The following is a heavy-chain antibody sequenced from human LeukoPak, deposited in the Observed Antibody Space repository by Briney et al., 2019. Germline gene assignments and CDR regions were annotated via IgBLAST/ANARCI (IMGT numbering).Heavy chain of an antibody. J-gene: IGHJ4*02. Sequence: PGGSLRLSCAASGFTFSSYAMYWVRQAPGKGLEWVAVISYDGSNKYYADSVKGRFTISRDNSKNTLYLQMNSLRAEDTAVYYCARSASGSYPYYFDYWGQGTLVTVSS. CDR2: ISYDGSNK. CDR1: GFTFSSYA. D-gene: IGHD1-26*01. V-gene: IGHV3-30-3*01. CDR3: ARSASGSYPYYFDY.